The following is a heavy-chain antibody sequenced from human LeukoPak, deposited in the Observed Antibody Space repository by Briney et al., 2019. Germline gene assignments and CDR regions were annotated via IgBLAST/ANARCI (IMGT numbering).Heavy chain of an antibody. CDR1: GGSISTYY. J-gene: IGHJ4*02. Sequence: SETLSLTCTVSGGSISTYYWSWIRQPPLKGLEWIGYIYYSGSTNYNPSLKSRVTISVDTSKNQFSLKLSSVTAADTAVYYCARAQGSSWYVADYWGQGTLVTVSS. V-gene: IGHV4-59*01. CDR2: IYYSGST. D-gene: IGHD6-13*01. CDR3: ARAQGSSWYVADY.